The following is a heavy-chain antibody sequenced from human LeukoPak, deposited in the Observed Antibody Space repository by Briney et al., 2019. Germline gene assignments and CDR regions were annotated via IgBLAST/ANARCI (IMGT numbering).Heavy chain of an antibody. CDR2: IYHSGST. CDR1: GYSISSGYY. J-gene: IGHJ4*02. D-gene: IGHD3-22*01. CDR3: ARLGYYDSSGYYPRSYFDY. Sequence: SETLSLTCAVSGYSISSGYYWGWIRQPPGKGLEWIGSIYHSGSTYYNPSLKSRVTISVDTSKNQFSLKLSSVTAADTAVYYCARLGYYDSSGYYPRSYFDYWARGTLVTVSS. V-gene: IGHV4-38-2*01.